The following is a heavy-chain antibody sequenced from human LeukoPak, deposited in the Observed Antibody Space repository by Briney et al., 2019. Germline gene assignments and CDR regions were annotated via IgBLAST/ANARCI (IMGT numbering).Heavy chain of an antibody. Sequence: GGSLRLSCAASGFSFSSYWMSWVRQAPGKGLEWVANIKQDGSEKYYVDSVKGRFTISRDNAKNSLFLQMNSLRAEDTAVYYCAKWYVGVPAAINWFDPWGQGTLVTVSS. CDR3: AKWYVGVPAAINWFDP. V-gene: IGHV3-7*03. CDR1: GFSFSSYW. J-gene: IGHJ5*02. CDR2: IKQDGSEK. D-gene: IGHD2-2*02.